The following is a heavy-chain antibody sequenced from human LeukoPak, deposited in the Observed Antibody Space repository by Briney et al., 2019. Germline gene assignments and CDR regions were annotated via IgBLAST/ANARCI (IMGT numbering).Heavy chain of an antibody. Sequence: SETLSLTCAVYGGSFSGYYWSWIRQPPGKGLEWIGEINHSGSTNYNPSLKSRVTISVDTSKNQFSLKLSSVTAADTAVYYCASSVPAGRDIVVVRNYYYGMDVWGKGTTVTVSS. CDR3: ASSVPAGRDIVVVRNYYYGMDV. CDR1: GGSFSGYY. CDR2: INHSGST. D-gene: IGHD2-2*01. V-gene: IGHV4-34*01. J-gene: IGHJ6*04.